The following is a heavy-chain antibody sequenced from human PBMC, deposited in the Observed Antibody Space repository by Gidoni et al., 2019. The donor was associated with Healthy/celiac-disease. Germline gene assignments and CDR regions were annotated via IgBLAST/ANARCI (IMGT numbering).Heavy chain of an antibody. D-gene: IGHD1-20*01. CDR3: ARIPYNWKRWFDP. Sequence: QVQLQQWGAGLLKPSETLSLTCAVHGGSFSGYYWSWIRQPPGKGLGWIGEINHSGSTNYNPSLKSRVTISVDTSKNQFSLKLSSVTAADTAVYYCARIPYNWKRWFDPWGQGTLVTVSS. CDR1: GGSFSGYY. J-gene: IGHJ5*02. V-gene: IGHV4-34*01. CDR2: INHSGST.